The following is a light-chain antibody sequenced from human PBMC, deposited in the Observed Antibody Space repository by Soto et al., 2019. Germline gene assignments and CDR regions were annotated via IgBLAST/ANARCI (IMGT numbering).Light chain of an antibody. V-gene: IGKV3-15*01. Sequence: EIVMTQSPATLSVSPGERATLSCRASQSVSSNLAWYQKKPGQAPRLLIYGASTRATGIPARFSGSGSGTDFTLIISSLEPEDFAFYYCQQGNTWPWTFGQGTKVDIK. CDR1: QSVSSN. J-gene: IGKJ1*01. CDR2: GAS. CDR3: QQGNTWPWT.